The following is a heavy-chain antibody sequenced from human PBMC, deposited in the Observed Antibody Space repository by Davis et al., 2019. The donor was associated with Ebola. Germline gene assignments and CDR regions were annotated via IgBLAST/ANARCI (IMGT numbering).Heavy chain of an antibody. CDR1: GFTFSSYS. CDR2: ISSNSTTK. Sequence: GESLKISCAASGFTFSSYSMNWVRQAPGRGLEWVSYISSNSTTKYYADSVKGRFTISRDNAKNSLYLQMNSLRDEDTAVYYCARDLLEPLYYYYGMDVWGQGTTVTVSS. V-gene: IGHV3-48*02. D-gene: IGHD1-1*01. CDR3: ARDLLEPLYYYYGMDV. J-gene: IGHJ6*02.